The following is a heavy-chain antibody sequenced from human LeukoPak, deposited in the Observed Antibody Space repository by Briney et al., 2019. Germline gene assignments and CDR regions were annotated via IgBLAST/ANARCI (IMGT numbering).Heavy chain of an antibody. Sequence: SGTLSLTCTVSGGSISSYYWSWIRQPPGKGLEWIGYIYYSGSTNYNPSLKSRVTISVDTSKNQFSLKLSSVTAADTAVYYCARGSIAARRAFDIWGRGTMVTVSS. CDR3: ARGSIAARRAFDI. V-gene: IGHV4-59*01. CDR2: IYYSGST. D-gene: IGHD6-6*01. J-gene: IGHJ3*02. CDR1: GGSISSYY.